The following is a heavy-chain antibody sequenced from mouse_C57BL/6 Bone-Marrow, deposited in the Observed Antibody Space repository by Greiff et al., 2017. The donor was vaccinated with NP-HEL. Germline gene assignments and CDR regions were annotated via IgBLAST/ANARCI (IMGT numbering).Heavy chain of an antibody. CDR2: ISYDGSN. V-gene: IGHV3-6*01. J-gene: IGHJ4*01. CDR3: ARESNTNYAMYD. D-gene: IGHD2-5*01. Sequence: EVQVVESGPGLVKPSQSLSLTCSVTGYSITSGYYWNWIRQFPGNKLEWMGYISYDGSNNYNPSLKNRISITRDTSKNQFFLKLNSVTTEDTATYNSARESNTNYAMYDTGQGTPDTAS. CDR1: GYSITSGYY.